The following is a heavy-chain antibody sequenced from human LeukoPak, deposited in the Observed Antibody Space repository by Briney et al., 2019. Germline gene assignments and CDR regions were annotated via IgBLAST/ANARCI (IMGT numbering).Heavy chain of an antibody. CDR1: GYTFTNYA. V-gene: IGHV7-4-1*02. CDR2: ININTGNP. Sequence: ASVKVSCKASGYTFTNYAMNWVRQAPGQGLEWMGWININTGNPTYAQGFTGRFVFSLDTSVSTAYLQISSLKAEDTAVYYCARDHVKLGSSFHPFDAFDVWGQGTLVTVSS. D-gene: IGHD2-2*01. CDR3: ARDHVKLGSSFHPFDAFDV. J-gene: IGHJ3*01.